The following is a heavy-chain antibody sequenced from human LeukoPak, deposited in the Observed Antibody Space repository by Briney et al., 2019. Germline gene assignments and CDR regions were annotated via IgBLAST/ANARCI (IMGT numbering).Heavy chain of an antibody. J-gene: IGHJ3*02. CDR1: GGSISRTSYY. D-gene: IGHD5-12*01. CDR2: VFDSGST. Sequence: SETLSLTCTVSGGSISRTSYYWDWIRPPPGKGLEWIGNVFDSGSTHYNPSLKSRVTISVDTSKNQFSLRLSSVTAADTAVYYCARHTRPGPSGYENAFDIWGQGTMVTVSS. CDR3: ARHTRPGPSGYENAFDI. V-gene: IGHV4-39*01.